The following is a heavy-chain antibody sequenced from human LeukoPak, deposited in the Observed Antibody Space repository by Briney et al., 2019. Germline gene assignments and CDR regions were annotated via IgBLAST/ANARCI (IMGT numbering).Heavy chain of an antibody. CDR2: IIPSLDVV. D-gene: IGHD6-6*01. V-gene: IGHV1-69*04. CDR1: GGTFSSYS. J-gene: IGHJ4*02. CDR3: AKDGEVCSSSSPYPVY. Sequence: SVKVSCKASGGTFSSYSITWVRQAPGQGLEWMGRIIPSLDVVNYAQNFQGRFTITADKTTSTAYMELRSLTSEDTAVYYCAKDGEVCSSSSPYPVYWGQGTLVTVSS.